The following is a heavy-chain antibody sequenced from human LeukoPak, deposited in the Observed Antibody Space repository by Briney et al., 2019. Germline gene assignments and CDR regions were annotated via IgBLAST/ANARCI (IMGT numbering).Heavy chain of an antibody. CDR2: ISAYNGNT. Sequence: GASVKVPCKASGYTFTSYGISWVRQAPGQGLEWMGWISAYNGNTNYAQKLQGRVTMTTDTSTSTAYMELRSLRSDDTAVYYCARDSRSEVASSGYYSINWFDPWGQGTLVTVSS. CDR1: GYTFTSYG. J-gene: IGHJ5*02. V-gene: IGHV1-18*01. D-gene: IGHD3-22*01. CDR3: ARDSRSEVASSGYYSINWFDP.